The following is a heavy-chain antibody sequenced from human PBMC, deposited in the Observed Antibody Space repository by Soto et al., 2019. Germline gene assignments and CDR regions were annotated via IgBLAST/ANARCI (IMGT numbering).Heavy chain of an antibody. D-gene: IGHD2-21*02. CDR2: INAYNGNT. CDR1: GYTFTSYG. Sequence: ASVKVSCKASGYTFTSYGISWVRQAPGQRLEWMGWINAYNGNTKYAQKFQGRVTITRDTSASTAYMELSSLRSEDTAVYYCARGPYCGGDCFFDYWGQGTLVTLSS. CDR3: ARGPYCGGDCFFDY. V-gene: IGHV1-18*01. J-gene: IGHJ4*02.